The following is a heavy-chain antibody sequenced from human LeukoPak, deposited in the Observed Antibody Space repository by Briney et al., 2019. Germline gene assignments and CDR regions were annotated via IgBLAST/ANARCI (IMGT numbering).Heavy chain of an antibody. V-gene: IGHV3-30-3*01. CDR1: GFTFSNYA. Sequence: GGSLRLSCAASGFTFSNYAMLWVRQPPGKGPEWVAVISDDGNSDHYADSVKGRFTFSRDNSKNTLSLQMNSLRGEDTAVYYCARGSAPAGTYLLDCWGQGTLVTVSS. J-gene: IGHJ4*02. D-gene: IGHD6-25*01. CDR2: ISDDGNSD. CDR3: ARGSAPAGTYLLDC.